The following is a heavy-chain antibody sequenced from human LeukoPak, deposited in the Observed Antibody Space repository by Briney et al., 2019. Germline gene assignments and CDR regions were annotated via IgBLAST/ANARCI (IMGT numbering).Heavy chain of an antibody. V-gene: IGHV3-21*01. J-gene: IGHJ4*02. CDR3: ARGGDCTNGVCYSGDY. D-gene: IGHD2-8*01. CDR2: ISSSSYI. CDR1: GFTFSSYS. Sequence: GGSLRLSCAASGFTFSSYSMNWVRQAPGNGLEWVSSISSSSYIYYADSVKGRFTISRDNAKNSLYLQMNSLRAEDTAVYYCARGGDCTNGVCYSGDYWGQGTLVTVSS.